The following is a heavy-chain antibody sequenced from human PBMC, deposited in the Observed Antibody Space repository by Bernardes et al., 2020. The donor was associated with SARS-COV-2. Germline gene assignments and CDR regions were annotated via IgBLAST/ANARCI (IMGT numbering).Heavy chain of an antibody. J-gene: IGHJ4*02. CDR2: IQSGGYT. D-gene: IGHD4-17*01. CDR1: GFTVSSKY. V-gene: IGHV3-53*03. CDR3: ARGLRWAFDY. Sequence: GGSLRLSCAVSGFTVSSKYMNWVRQAPGKGLEWVSVIQSGGYTNYADSAKGRFTVSTDTSENTVSLQMNSLMAEDTAVYYCARGLRWAFDYWGQGTLVTVSS.